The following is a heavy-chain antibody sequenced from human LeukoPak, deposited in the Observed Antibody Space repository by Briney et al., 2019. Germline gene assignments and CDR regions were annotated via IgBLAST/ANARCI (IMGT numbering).Heavy chain of an antibody. Sequence: SETLSLTCTVSGGSISSSSYYWGWIRQPPGKGLEWIGSIYYSGSTYYNPSLKSRVTISVDTSKNQFSLKLSSVTAADTAVYYCARGLRLGVQLWLLRSPFDYWGQGTLVTVSS. V-gene: IGHV4-39*07. CDR3: ARGLRLGVQLWLLRSPFDY. J-gene: IGHJ4*02. CDR2: IYYSGST. D-gene: IGHD5-18*01. CDR1: GGSISSSSYY.